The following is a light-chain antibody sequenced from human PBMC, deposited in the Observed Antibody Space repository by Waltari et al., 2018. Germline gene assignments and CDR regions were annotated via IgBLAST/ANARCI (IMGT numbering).Light chain of an antibody. CDR3: ETGGHGTWV. CDR2: VNSDGSH. V-gene: IGLV4-69*01. CDR1: SGHSSHI. Sequence: QLVLTQSPSASASLGASVKLTCTLSSGHSSHIIAWLQQRPERGPRYLMKVNSDGSHSKGDDIPARFSGSSSGAERYLTISSLQSEDEADYYCETGGHGTWVFGGGTKLTVL. J-gene: IGLJ3*02.